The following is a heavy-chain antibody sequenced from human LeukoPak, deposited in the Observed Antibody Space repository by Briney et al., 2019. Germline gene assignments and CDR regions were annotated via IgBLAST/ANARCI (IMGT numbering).Heavy chain of an antibody. CDR1: GFTFSTYA. CDR2: IDYRGGGT. CDR3: AKVNYYDSTGFFDY. D-gene: IGHD3-22*01. J-gene: IGHJ4*02. Sequence: PGGSLRLSCVASGFTFSTYAMSWVRQAPGKGLEWVSAIDYRGGGTYYAESVKGRFTISRDNSKNTLYLQMNSLRAEDTAVYDCAKVNYYDSTGFFDYWGQGTLVTVSS. V-gene: IGHV3-23*01.